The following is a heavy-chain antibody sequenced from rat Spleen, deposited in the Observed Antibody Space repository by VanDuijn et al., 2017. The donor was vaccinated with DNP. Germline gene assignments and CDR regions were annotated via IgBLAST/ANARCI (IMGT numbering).Heavy chain of an antibody. CDR2: ISTSGGST. CDR1: GFTFSYYG. CDR3: ATHQGVRIITPYNWFAY. V-gene: IGHV5S23*01. Sequence: EVQLVESGGDLVQPGRSLKLSCVASGFTFSYYGMAWVRQAPTKGLEWVASISTSGGSTSYRDSVKGRFTISRDNVKSIVYLQMNSLRSEDTATDYCATHQGVRIITPYNWFAYWGQGTLVTVSS. J-gene: IGHJ3*01. D-gene: IGHD1-6*01.